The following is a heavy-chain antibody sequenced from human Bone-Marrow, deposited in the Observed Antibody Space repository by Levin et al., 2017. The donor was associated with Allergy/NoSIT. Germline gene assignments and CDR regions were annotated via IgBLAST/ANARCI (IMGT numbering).Heavy chain of an antibody. V-gene: IGHV4-59*08. CDR1: GGSISSYY. J-gene: IGHJ4*02. CDR2: IYYSGST. CDR3: ARHVAPTGRGPAAFDY. D-gene: IGHD6-13*01. Sequence: SETLSLTCTVSGGSISSYYWSWIRQPPGKGLEWIGYIYYSGSTNYNPSLKRRVTISVDTSKNQFSLELNSVTAADSAVYYCARHVAPTGRGPAAFDYWGQGTLVTGSS.